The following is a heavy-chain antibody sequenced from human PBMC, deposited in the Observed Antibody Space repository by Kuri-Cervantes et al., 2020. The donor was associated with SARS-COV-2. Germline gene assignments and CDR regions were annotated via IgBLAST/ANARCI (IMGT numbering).Heavy chain of an antibody. D-gene: IGHD7-27*01. CDR3: ARANWGSERDYYYMDV. Sequence: SVKVSCKASGGTFSSYAISWVRQAPGQGLEWMGGIIPIFGTANYAQKFQGRVTITADESTSTAYMGLSSLRSEDTAVYYCARANWGSERDYYYMDVWDKGTTVTVSS. CDR2: IIPIFGTA. V-gene: IGHV1-69*13. CDR1: GGTFSSYA. J-gene: IGHJ6*03.